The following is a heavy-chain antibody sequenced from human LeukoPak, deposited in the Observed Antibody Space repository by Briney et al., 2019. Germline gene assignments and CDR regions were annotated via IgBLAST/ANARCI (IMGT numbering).Heavy chain of an antibody. V-gene: IGHV4-30-2*01. D-gene: IGHD4-17*01. CDR3: ARGALSHDYGDSYWYFDL. CDR1: GGSINNYY. CDR2: IYHSGST. J-gene: IGHJ2*01. Sequence: SETLSLTCSVSGGSINNYYWSWIRQPPGKGLEWIGYIYHSGSTYYNPSLKSRVTISVDRSKNQFSLKLSSVTAADTAVYYCARGALSHDYGDSYWYFDLWGRGTLVTVSS.